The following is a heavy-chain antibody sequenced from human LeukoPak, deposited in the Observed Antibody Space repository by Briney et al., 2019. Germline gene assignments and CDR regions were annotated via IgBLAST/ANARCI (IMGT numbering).Heavy chain of an antibody. J-gene: IGHJ4*02. CDR2: IYYSGST. V-gene: IGHV4-59*12. CDR1: GGSISSYY. Sequence: SETLSLTCTVSGGSISSYYWSWIRQPPGKGLEWIGYIYYSGSTNYNPSLKSRVTMSVDTSKNQFSLKLSSVTAADTAVYYCAGSPDDYFDYWGQGTLVTVSS. CDR3: AGSPDDYFDY.